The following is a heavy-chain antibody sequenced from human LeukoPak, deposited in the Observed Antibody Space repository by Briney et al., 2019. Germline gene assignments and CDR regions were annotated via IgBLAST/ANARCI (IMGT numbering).Heavy chain of an antibody. CDR3: ARGNPSYYDFWSGYYIYYYGMDV. V-gene: IGHV4-61*01. Sequence: PSATLSLTCTVSGSSVGIGIYYGSWIRQPPGEGLGWIGYIDYSGITNYNPSLKSRVTISVDTSKNQFSLKLSSVTAADTAVYYCARGNPSYYDFWSGYYIYYYGMDVWGQGTTVTVSS. J-gene: IGHJ6*02. D-gene: IGHD3-3*01. CDR1: GSSVGIGIYY. CDR2: IDYSGIT.